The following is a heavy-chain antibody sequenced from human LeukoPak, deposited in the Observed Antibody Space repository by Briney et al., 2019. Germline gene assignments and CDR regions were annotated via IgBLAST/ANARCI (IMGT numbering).Heavy chain of an antibody. D-gene: IGHD3-22*01. CDR1: GFTFSSYA. CDR2: ISGSGGST. J-gene: IGHJ4*02. Sequence: PGGSLRLSCAASGFTFSSYAMSWVRPAPGKGLEWVSAISGSGGSTYYADSVKGRFTISRDNSKKTLYLQINSLRAEDTAVYYCAKGDQDYYDSSGYSLFGYWGQGTLVTVSS. V-gene: IGHV3-23*01. CDR3: AKGDQDYYDSSGYSLFGY.